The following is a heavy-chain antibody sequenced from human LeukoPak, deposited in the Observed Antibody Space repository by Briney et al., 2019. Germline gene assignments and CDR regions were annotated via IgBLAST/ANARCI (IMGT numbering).Heavy chain of an antibody. CDR1: GGSISSYY. V-gene: IGHV4-34*01. J-gene: IGHJ4*02. Sequence: SETLSLTCTVSGGSISSYYWSWIRQPPGKGLEWIGEINHSGSTNYNPSLKSRVTISVDTSKNQFSLKLSSVTAADTAVYYCARVYYDSSAPPPYYFDYWGQGTLVTVSS. CDR3: ARVYYDSSAPPPYYFDY. D-gene: IGHD3-22*01. CDR2: INHSGST.